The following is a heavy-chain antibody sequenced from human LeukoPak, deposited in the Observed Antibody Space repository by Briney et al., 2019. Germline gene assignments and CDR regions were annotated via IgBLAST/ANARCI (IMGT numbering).Heavy chain of an antibody. CDR1: GGTFSSYT. D-gene: IGHD2-2*01. J-gene: IGHJ4*02. CDR2: IIPILGIA. Sequence: SVKVSCKASGGTFSSYTISWVRQAPGQGLEWMGRIIPILGIANYAQKFQGRVTITADKSTSTAYMELSSLRSEDTAVYYCARSICSSTSCYGGRGVDYWGQGTLVTVSS. V-gene: IGHV1-69*02. CDR3: ARSICSSTSCYGGRGVDY.